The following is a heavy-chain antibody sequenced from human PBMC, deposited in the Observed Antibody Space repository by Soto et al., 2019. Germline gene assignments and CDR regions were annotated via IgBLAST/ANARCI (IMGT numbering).Heavy chain of an antibody. J-gene: IGHJ4*02. V-gene: IGHV1-3*01. CDR2: IKAGNGDI. Sequence: QVQLVQSGAEVMQPGASVKVSCKASGYAFTSPATHWVRQAPGQRLEWMGWIKAGNGDIKYSQKFQGRVTFTTGTSANTAYMELSSLRPEDTAVYYCATYVGYSNTCLSHWGQGTLVIVPS. CDR3: ATYVGYSNTCLSH. D-gene: IGHD6-13*01. CDR1: GYAFTSPA.